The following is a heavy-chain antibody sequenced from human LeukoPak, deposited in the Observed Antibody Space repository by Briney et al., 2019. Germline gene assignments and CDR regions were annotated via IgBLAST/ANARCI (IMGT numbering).Heavy chain of an antibody. V-gene: IGHV4-30-4*01. CDR2: IYYSGST. Sequence: SETLSLTCTVSGGSISSGDYYWSWIRQPPRKGLEWIGYIYYSGSTYYNPSLKSRVTISVDTSKNQFSLKLSSVTAADTAVYYCARDGLQDYDSGDYYYGMDVWGQGTTVTVSS. J-gene: IGHJ6*02. D-gene: IGHD4/OR15-4a*01. CDR1: GGSISSGDYY. CDR3: ARDGLQDYDSGDYYYGMDV.